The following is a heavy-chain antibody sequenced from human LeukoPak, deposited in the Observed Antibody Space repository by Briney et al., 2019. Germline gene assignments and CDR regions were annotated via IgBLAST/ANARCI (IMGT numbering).Heavy chain of an antibody. CDR1: GFNVSNHY. Sequence: GGSLRLSCGASGFNVSNHYMSWVRQAPAKGLEWVSIIYSGGTTHHAASVKGRFNISRDTSKNTLYLQMNSLRDEDTAVYFCVRDQAYYGSGSYSWYFDVWGRGTLVAVSS. J-gene: IGHJ2*01. CDR2: IYSGGTT. D-gene: IGHD3-10*01. CDR3: VRDQAYYGSGSYSWYFDV. V-gene: IGHV3-66*01.